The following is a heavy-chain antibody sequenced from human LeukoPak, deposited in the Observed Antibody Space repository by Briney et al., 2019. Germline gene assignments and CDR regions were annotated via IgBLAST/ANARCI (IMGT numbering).Heavy chain of an antibody. CDR2: IRTSAEGANYA. Sequence: PGGSLRLSCATSGFSFTDYPMNWVRQAPGKGLEWVSNIRTSAEGANYAYYADSVEGRVTISRDDAKNTLYLHMNSLRDDDTAVYYCASDQRYAFDYWGQGILVTVSS. V-gene: IGHV3-48*02. CDR1: GFSFTDYP. CDR3: ASDQRYAFDY. J-gene: IGHJ4*02. D-gene: IGHD3-9*01.